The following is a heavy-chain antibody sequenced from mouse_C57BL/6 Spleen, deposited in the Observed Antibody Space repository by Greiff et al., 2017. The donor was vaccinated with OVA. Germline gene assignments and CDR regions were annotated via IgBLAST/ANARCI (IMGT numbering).Heavy chain of an antibody. V-gene: IGHV1-69*01. CDR1: GYTFTSYW. CDR2: IDPSDSYT. CDR3: ARNYGYDY. D-gene: IGHD2-2*01. Sequence: QVQLQQPGAELVMPGASVKLSCKASGYTFTSYWMHWVKQRPGQGLEWIGEIDPSDSYTNYNQKFKGKSTLTVDKSSSTAYMQISSLTSEDSAVYYCARNYGYDYWGQGTTLTVSS. J-gene: IGHJ2*01.